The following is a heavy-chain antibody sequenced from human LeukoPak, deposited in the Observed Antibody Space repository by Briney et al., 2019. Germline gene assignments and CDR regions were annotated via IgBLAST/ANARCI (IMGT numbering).Heavy chain of an antibody. CDR2: INHSEST. CDR3: ARDPQFVAARFNWFDP. Sequence: PSETLSLTCAVYGGSFSGYYWSWIRQPPGKGLEWIGEINHSESTNYNPSLKSRVTMSVDTSKNQFSLKLSSVTAADTAVYYCARDPQFVAARFNWFDPWGQGTLVTVSS. V-gene: IGHV4-34*01. D-gene: IGHD5-18*01. CDR1: GGSFSGYY. J-gene: IGHJ5*02.